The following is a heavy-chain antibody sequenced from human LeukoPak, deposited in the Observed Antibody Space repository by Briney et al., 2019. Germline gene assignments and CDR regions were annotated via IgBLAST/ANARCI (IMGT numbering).Heavy chain of an antibody. J-gene: IGHJ4*02. Sequence: PSETLSLTCSVSGGSVSSGISYWSWIRQPPGEGLEWIGSMFYRGSTYYNASLKSRVTLSVDTSRNQFSLRLSSVTPSDTAMYYCVRQGGWGGAASLIEFWGQGTLVTVSS. D-gene: IGHD2-15*01. CDR3: VRQGGWGGAASLIEF. CDR1: GGSVSSGISY. CDR2: MFYRGST. V-gene: IGHV4-39*01.